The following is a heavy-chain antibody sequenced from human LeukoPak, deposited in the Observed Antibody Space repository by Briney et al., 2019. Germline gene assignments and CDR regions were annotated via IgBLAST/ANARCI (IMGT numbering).Heavy chain of an antibody. J-gene: IGHJ4*02. CDR2: ISGSGGST. CDR1: GFIFSNYG. CDR3: ASFVVGGDY. V-gene: IGHV3-23*01. D-gene: IGHD2-2*01. Sequence: PGGSLRLSCAASGFIFSNYGMNWVRQAPGKGLEWVSAISGSGGSTYYADSVKGRFTISRDNAKNSLYLQMNSLRAEDTAVYYCASFVVGGDYWGQGTLVTVSS.